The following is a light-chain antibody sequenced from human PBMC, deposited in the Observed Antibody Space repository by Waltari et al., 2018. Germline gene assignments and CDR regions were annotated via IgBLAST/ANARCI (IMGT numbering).Light chain of an antibody. Sequence: QSALTQPRSVSGSPGQSVPMSCTGTTSDVGGYNYVSWYQQHAGKVPKLMIYDVTKRPSGVPDRFSGSKSGNTASLTISGLQAEDEADYYCCSYSGTHTFVVFGGGTKLTVL. CDR1: TSDVGGYNY. CDR3: CSYSGTHTFVV. J-gene: IGLJ2*01. V-gene: IGLV2-11*01. CDR2: DVT.